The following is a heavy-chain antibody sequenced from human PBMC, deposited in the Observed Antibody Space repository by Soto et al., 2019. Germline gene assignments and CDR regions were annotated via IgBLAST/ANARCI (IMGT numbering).Heavy chain of an antibody. CDR2: INPNSGGT. J-gene: IGHJ3*02. Sequence: ASVKVSCKASGYTFTGYYMHWLLQAPGQGLEWMGWINPNSGGTNYAQKFQGWVTMTRDTSISTAYMELSRLRSDDTAVYYCARGYSYGSTFAFDIWGQGTMVTVSS. CDR3: ARGYSYGSTFAFDI. D-gene: IGHD5-18*01. V-gene: IGHV1-2*04. CDR1: GYTFTGYY.